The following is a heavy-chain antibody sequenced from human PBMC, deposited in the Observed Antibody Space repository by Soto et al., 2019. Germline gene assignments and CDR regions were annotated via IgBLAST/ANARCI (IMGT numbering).Heavy chain of an antibody. V-gene: IGHV3-66*01. CDR2: IYSGGST. D-gene: IGHD4-17*01. CDR1: GFTVSSNY. J-gene: IGHJ5*02. CDR3: ARDRAIGCYGDYDP. Sequence: GGSLRLSCAASGFTVSSNYMSWVRQAPGKGLEWVSVIYSGGSTYYADSVKGRFTISRDNFKNTLYLQMNSLRAEDTAVYYCARDRAIGCYGDYDPWGQGTLVTVSS.